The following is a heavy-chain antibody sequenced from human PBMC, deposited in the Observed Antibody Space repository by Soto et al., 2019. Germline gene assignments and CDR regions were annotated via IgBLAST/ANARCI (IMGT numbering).Heavy chain of an antibody. J-gene: IGHJ6*02. CDR1: GGSISSYY. Sequence: SETLSLTCTVSGGSISSYYWSWIRQPPGKGLEWIGYIYYSGSTNYNPSLKSRVTISVDTSKNQFSLKLSSVTAADTAVYYCARGANVLLWFGESTPGYYGMDVWGQGTTVPVS. CDR2: IYYSGST. V-gene: IGHV4-59*01. CDR3: ARGANVLLWFGESTPGYYGMDV. D-gene: IGHD3-10*01.